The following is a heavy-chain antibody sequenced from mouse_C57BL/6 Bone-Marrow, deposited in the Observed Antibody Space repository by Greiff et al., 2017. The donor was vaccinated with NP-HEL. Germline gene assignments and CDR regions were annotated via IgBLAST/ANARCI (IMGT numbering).Heavy chain of an antibody. CDR1: GYTFTSYW. CDR2: IDPNSGGT. CDR3: ARYEGYNEWDVEV. D-gene: IGHD2-3*01. V-gene: IGHV1-72*01. J-gene: IGHJ1*03. Sequence: VQLQQPGAELVKPGASVKLSCKASGYTFTSYWMHWVKQRPGRGLEWIGRIDPNSGGTNYNEKFKSKATLTVDKPSSTAYMQLSSLTSEDSAVYNSARYEGYNEWDVEVWGTGSTVTVSS.